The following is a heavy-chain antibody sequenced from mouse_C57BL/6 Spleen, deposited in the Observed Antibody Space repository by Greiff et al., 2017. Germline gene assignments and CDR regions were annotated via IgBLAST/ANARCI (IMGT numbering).Heavy chain of an antibody. CDR3: ASRPTVGGPWFAD. Sequence: EVQLQESGPGMVKPSQSLSLTCTVTGYSITSGYDWHWIRHFPGNKLEWMGYISYSGSTNYNPSLKSRISITHDTSKNHFFLKLNSVTTEDTATYYCASRPTVGGPWFADWGQGTLVTVSA. CDR2: ISYSGST. CDR1: GYSITSGYD. D-gene: IGHD1-1*01. J-gene: IGHJ3*01. V-gene: IGHV3-1*01.